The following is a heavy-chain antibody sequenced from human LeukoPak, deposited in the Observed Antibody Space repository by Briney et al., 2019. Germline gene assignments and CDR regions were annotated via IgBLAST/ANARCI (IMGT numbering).Heavy chain of an antibody. CDR1: GFTFSSYA. Sequence: PGGSLRLSCAASGFTFSSYAMHWVRQAPGKGLEWVAVISYDGSNKYYADSVKGRFTISRDNFKNTLYLQMNSLRAEDTAVYYCARAMVPTFDYWGQGTLVTVSS. CDR2: ISYDGSNK. D-gene: IGHD3-10*01. J-gene: IGHJ4*02. V-gene: IGHV3-30*04. CDR3: ARAMVPTFDY.